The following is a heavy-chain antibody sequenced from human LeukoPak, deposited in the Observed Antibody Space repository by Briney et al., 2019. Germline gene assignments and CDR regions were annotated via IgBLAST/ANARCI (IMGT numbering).Heavy chain of an antibody. Sequence: ESAPTLVKPTQTLTLTCTFSGCSLSTSGVGVGWIRQPPGKALEWLALIYWDDDKRYSPSLKSRLTITKDTSKNQVVLTMTNMDPVDTATYYCAHVQLYNWFDPWGQGTLVTVSS. CDR2: IYWDDDK. CDR3: AHVQLYNWFDP. J-gene: IGHJ5*02. D-gene: IGHD1-1*01. CDR1: GCSLSTSGVG. V-gene: IGHV2-5*02.